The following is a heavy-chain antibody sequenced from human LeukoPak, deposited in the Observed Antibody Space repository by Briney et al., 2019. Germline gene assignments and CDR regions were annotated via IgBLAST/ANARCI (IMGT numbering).Heavy chain of an antibody. CDR3: ARQVVAASRGMDV. V-gene: IGHV5-10-1*01. CDR1: GYIFTNYW. D-gene: IGHD5-12*01. CDR2: IDPSDSYT. Sequence: GESLKISCKGSGYIFTNYWITWVRQMPGKGLEWMGRIDPSDSYTDYSPSFQGHVTISADKSISTAYLQWSSLKASDTAMYYCARQVVAASRGMDVWGQGTTVTVSS. J-gene: IGHJ6*02.